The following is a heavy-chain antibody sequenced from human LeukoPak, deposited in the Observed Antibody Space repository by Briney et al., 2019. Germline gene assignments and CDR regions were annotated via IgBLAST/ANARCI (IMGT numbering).Heavy chain of an antibody. V-gene: IGHV4-4*07. J-gene: IGHJ3*02. Sequence: KPSETLSLTCSVSGGSISSYYWSWIRQPAGKGLEGIGRIYTSGSTNYNPSLKSRVTMSVDTSKDQISLKLSSVTAADTAVYYCARDSLGFRDFDIWGQGTMVTVSS. CDR1: GGSISSYY. CDR3: ARDSLGFRDFDI. CDR2: IYTSGST. D-gene: IGHD3-16*01.